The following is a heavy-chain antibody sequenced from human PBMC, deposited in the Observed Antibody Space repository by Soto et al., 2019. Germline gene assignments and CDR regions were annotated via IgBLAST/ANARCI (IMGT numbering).Heavy chain of an antibody. J-gene: IGHJ4*02. Sequence: QVQLVESGGGVVQPGRSLRLSCAASGFTFSSYAMHWVRQAPGKGLEWVAVISYDGSNKYYADSVKGRFTISRVNSKNTLYLQMNSLRAEDTAVYYCAREALWFGELSAPNDYWGQGTLVTVSS. D-gene: IGHD3-10*01. V-gene: IGHV3-30-3*01. CDR3: AREALWFGELSAPNDY. CDR1: GFTFSSYA. CDR2: ISYDGSNK.